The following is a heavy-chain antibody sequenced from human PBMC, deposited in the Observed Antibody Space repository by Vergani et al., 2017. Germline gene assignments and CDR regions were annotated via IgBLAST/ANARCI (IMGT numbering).Heavy chain of an antibody. J-gene: IGHJ5*02. D-gene: IGHD4-17*01. CDR2: IYYSGST. CDR1: GGSISSYY. CDR3: ARGNGNYGP. V-gene: IGHV4-59*01. Sequence: QVQLQESGPGLVKPSETLSLTCTVSGGSISSYYWTWIRQPPGKGLEWMWYIYYSGSTNYNPSLKTRVTISVDTSKNPFSLKLSSVTAADTAVYYCARGNGNYGPWGPGTLVTVSS.